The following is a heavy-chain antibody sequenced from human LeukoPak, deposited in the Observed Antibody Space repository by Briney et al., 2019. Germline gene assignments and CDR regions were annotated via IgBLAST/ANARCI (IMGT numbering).Heavy chain of an antibody. Sequence: ETLSLTCAVYGGSFSGYYWSWVRQAPGKGLEWVANIKQDRSQQYYVDSVKGRFTISKDYARNSVYLEMNRLRAEDTAVYYCARPMEGATSVFDYWGQGTLVTVSS. CDR3: ARPMEGATSVFDY. CDR2: IKQDRSQQ. D-gene: IGHD1-26*01. CDR1: GGSFSGYY. J-gene: IGHJ4*02. V-gene: IGHV3-7*01.